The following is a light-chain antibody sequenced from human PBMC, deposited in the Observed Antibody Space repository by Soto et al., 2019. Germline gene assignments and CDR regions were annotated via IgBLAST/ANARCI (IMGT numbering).Light chain of an antibody. CDR1: SRDVGGYNY. CDR2: DVS. CDR3: SSYTASSTYV. V-gene: IGLV2-14*03. J-gene: IGLJ1*01. Sequence: QSVLTQPASVSGSPGQSITISCTGTSRDVGGYNYVSWYQHHPGKAPNLMIFDVSNRPSGVSNRFSGSKSGNTASLTISGLQAEDEADYYCSSYTASSTYVFGTGTKVTVL.